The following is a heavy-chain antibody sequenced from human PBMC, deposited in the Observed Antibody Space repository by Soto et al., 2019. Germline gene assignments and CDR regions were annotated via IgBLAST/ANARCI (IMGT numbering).Heavy chain of an antibody. D-gene: IGHD2-2*01. CDR1: GFTFSSYA. V-gene: IGHV3-23*01. Sequence: EVQLLESGGGLVQPGGSLRLACAASGFTFSSYAMSWVRQAPGKGLEWVSAISGSGGSTYYADSVKGRFTISRDNSKNTLYLQMNSLREEDTAVYYCAKKPGLVPAARGYFDYWGQGTLVTVSS. J-gene: IGHJ4*02. CDR3: AKKPGLVPAARGYFDY. CDR2: ISGSGGST.